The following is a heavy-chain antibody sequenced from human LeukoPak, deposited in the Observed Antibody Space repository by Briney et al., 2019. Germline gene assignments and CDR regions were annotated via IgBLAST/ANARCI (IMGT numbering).Heavy chain of an antibody. J-gene: IGHJ2*01. V-gene: IGHV4-39*07. CDR2: IFYSGST. CDR3: ARVGYSSGWYGRSDWYFDL. Sequence: SETLSLTCTVSGGSISTSNYYWGWIRQPPGKGLEWIGNIFYSGSTYYSPSLRSRVTISLDTSRNQFSLKLNSVTAADTAVYYCARVGYSSGWYGRSDWYFDLWGRGTLVTVSS. CDR1: GGSISTSNYY. D-gene: IGHD6-19*01.